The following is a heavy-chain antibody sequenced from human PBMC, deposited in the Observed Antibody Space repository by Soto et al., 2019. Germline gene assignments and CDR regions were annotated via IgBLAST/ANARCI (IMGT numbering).Heavy chain of an antibody. Sequence: QVQLVQSGAEEKKPGASVKVSRKXSXXXFTSYAMHWXRQAPGQRLEWMGWINAGNGNTKYSQKFQGRVTITRDTSASTAYMELSSLRSEXXAVXXXARXGTLDYWGQGTLVTVSS. CDR2: INAGNGNT. V-gene: IGHV1-3*05. CDR1: XXXFTSYA. J-gene: IGHJ4*02. D-gene: IGHD1-1*01. CDR3: ARXGTLDY.